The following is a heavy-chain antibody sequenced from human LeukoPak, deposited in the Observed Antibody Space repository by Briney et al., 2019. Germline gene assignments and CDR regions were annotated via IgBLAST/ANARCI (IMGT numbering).Heavy chain of an antibody. CDR3: ARAYLNDYSNYFDY. Sequence: GASVKVSCKASGYTFTSYGISWVRQAPGQGLEWMGWISAYNGNTNYAQKLQGRVTITTDTSTSTAYMELRSLRSDDTAVYYCARAYLNDYSNYFDYWGQGTLVTVSS. CDR1: GYTFTSYG. J-gene: IGHJ4*02. D-gene: IGHD4-11*01. V-gene: IGHV1-18*01. CDR2: ISAYNGNT.